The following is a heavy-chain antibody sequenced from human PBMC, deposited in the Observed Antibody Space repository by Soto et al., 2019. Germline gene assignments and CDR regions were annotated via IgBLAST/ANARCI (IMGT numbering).Heavy chain of an antibody. Sequence: GESLKISCKGCGYIFSSYWIGWVRQMPGKGLEWMGIIYPGDSDTRYSTSFKGQVTISADKSISTAYMQWSSLQASDTAMYYCARPVEMATIHAFDICGQGTMVTVSS. CDR2: IYPGDSDT. J-gene: IGHJ3*02. CDR1: GYIFSSYW. D-gene: IGHD5-12*01. V-gene: IGHV5-51*01. CDR3: ARPVEMATIHAFDI.